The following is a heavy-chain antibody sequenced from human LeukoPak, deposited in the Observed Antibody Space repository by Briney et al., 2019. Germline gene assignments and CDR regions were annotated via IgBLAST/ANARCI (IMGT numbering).Heavy chain of an antibody. CDR1: GGSFSGYY. CDR2: ANHSGST. CDR3: ARGQYSSGWYQY. V-gene: IGHV4-34*01. D-gene: IGHD6-19*01. J-gene: IGHJ4*02. Sequence: SETLSLTCAVYGGSFSGYYWSWIRQPPGKGLEWIGEANHSGSTNYNPSLKSRVTISVDTSKNQFSLKLSSVTAADTAVYYCARGQYSSGWYQYWGQGTLVTVSS.